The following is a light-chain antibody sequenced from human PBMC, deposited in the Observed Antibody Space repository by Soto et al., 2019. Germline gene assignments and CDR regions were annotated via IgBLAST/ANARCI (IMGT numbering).Light chain of an antibody. J-gene: IGLJ1*01. CDR1: SNDIGTYDY. CDR3: SSYTGGNPSYV. CDR2: EVT. V-gene: IGLV2-8*01. Sequence: QSALTQPSSVSGSPGQSITISCTGNSNDIGTYDYVSWYQQHPGKAPKLMIYEVTIRPSGVSDRFSGSKSGNTASLTVSGLQAEDEADYYCSSYTGGNPSYVFGTGTKLTVL.